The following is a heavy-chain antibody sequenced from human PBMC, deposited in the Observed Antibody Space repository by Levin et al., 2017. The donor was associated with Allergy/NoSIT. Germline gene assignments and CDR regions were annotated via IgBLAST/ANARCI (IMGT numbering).Heavy chain of an antibody. V-gene: IGHV5-51*01. CDR3: ARRIVVAGIDYHGMDV. D-gene: IGHD6-19*01. J-gene: IGHJ6*02. Sequence: GESLKISCKVSGYSFTTYWIGWVRQMPGKGLEWMGNIYPGDSDTRYSPSFQGQVTISADKSISTAYLQLGSLKASDTAIYYCARRIVVAGIDYHGMDVWGQGTTVTVSS. CDR2: IYPGDSDT. CDR1: GYSFTTYW.